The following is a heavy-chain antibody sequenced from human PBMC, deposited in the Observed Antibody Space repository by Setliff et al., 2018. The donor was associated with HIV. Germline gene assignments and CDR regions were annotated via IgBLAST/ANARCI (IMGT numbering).Heavy chain of an antibody. CDR1: RFTFSSYG. D-gene: IGHD6-13*01. V-gene: IGHV3-30*02. Sequence: GGSLRLSCAASRFTFSSYGMYWVRQAPGKGLEVVAFIRYDGSSENYADSVKGRFTVSRDNSKNTLYLQMNSLRSEDTAVYYCARGMGVSAAHSYYFDYWGQGTLVTVSS. CDR2: IRYDGSSE. CDR3: ARGMGVSAAHSYYFDY. J-gene: IGHJ4*02.